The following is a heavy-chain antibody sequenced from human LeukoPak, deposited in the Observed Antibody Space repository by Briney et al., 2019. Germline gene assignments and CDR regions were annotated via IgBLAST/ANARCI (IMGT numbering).Heavy chain of an antibody. CDR3: ARDVGYSDYAFDN. J-gene: IGHJ3*02. V-gene: IGHV3-33*01. CDR2: IWHDGTYK. CDR1: GFTFSNYG. Sequence: GGSLRLSCVASGFTFSNYGMHWVRQAPGKGLEWVAVIWHDGTYKYYADSVKGRFTISRDNSKNTLYLQMSSLRAEDTALYFCARDVGYSDYAFDNWGQGTLVTVSS. D-gene: IGHD4-11*01.